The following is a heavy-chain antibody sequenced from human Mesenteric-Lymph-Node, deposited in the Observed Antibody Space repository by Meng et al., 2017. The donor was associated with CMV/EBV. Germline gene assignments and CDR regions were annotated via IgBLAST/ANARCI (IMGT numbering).Heavy chain of an antibody. V-gene: IGHV3-53*01. Sequence: GESLKISCAASGFTVSSNYMSWVRQAPGKGLEWVSVIYSGGSTYYADSVKGRFTISRDNAKNTLYLQMNSLRVEDTAVYYCAKVDPPFDYWGQGTLVTVSS. CDR2: IYSGGST. CDR1: GFTVSSNY. CDR3: AKVDPPFDY. J-gene: IGHJ4*02.